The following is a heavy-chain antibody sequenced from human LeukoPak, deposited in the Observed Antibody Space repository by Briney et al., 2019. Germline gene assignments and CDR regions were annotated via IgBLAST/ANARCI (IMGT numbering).Heavy chain of an antibody. D-gene: IGHD2-2*01. Sequence: GGSLRLSCAASGFTFSGSAMHWVRQASGKGLEWVGRIRSKANSYATAYAASVKGRFTISRDDSKNTAYQKMNSLKTEDTAVYYCTSRGSCSSTSCPDLYYYYYMDVWGKGTTVTVSS. V-gene: IGHV3-73*01. J-gene: IGHJ6*03. CDR2: IRSKANSYAT. CDR3: TSRGSCSSTSCPDLYYYYYMDV. CDR1: GFTFSGSA.